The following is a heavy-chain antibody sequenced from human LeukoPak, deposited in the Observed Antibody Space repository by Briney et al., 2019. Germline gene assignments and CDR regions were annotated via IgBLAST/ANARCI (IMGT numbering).Heavy chain of an antibody. D-gene: IGHD3-22*01. CDR1: GGTFNNYA. J-gene: IGHJ4*02. Sequence: ASVKVSCKASGGTFNNYAISWVRQAPGQGPEWMGRIIPILDFANYAQKFQGRVTITADKSTSTAYMELSNLRSEDTAVYYCAVGSSSYYTHYLGYWGQGTLVTVSS. V-gene: IGHV1-69*04. CDR3: AVGSSSYYTHYLGY. CDR2: IIPILDFA.